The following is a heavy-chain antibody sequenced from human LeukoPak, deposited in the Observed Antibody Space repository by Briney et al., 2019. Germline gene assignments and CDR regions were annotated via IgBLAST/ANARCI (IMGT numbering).Heavy chain of an antibody. CDR2: IQQDGSEK. D-gene: IGHD4-17*01. CDR1: GFTFSDYW. V-gene: IGHV3-7*01. CDR3: ARADYGDYAIDY. Sequence: PGGSLRLSCAASGFTFSDYWMSWVRQAPGKGLEWVANIQQDGSEKYYVDSVKGRFTISRDNAKNSLYLQMNSLRAEDTAVYYCARADYGDYAIDYWGQGTPVTVSS. J-gene: IGHJ4*02.